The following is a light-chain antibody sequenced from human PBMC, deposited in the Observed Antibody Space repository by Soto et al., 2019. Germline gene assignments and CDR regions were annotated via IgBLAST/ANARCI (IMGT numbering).Light chain of an antibody. CDR3: SAHTTSFTFV. Sequence: QSALTQPASVSGSPGQSITISCIGSRNDIGSYDYVSWHQHQEGKAPRVLIYEVGSRPSGVSSRFSGSRSGNTASLTISGLQPEDEATYYCSAHTTSFTFVFGPGTKVTVL. CDR1: RNDIGSYDY. CDR2: EVG. J-gene: IGLJ1*01. V-gene: IGLV2-14*01.